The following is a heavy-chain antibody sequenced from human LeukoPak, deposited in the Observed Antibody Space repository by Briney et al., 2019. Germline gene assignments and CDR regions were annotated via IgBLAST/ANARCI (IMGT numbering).Heavy chain of an antibody. J-gene: IGHJ4*02. D-gene: IGHD1-26*01. CDR2: INQDGSEK. CDR3: ASAAGWESAY. V-gene: IGHV3-7*01. CDR1: GTTFDSHY. Sequence: GGSLRLSCAASGTTFDSHYMTWVRQTPEKRLEWVANINQDGSEKNYVDSVKSRFTISRDNAKKSLYLQMNSLRAEDTAVYYCASAAGWESAYWGQGTLVTVSS.